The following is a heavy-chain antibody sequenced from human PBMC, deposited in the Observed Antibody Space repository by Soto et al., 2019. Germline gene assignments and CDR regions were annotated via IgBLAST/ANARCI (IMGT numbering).Heavy chain of an antibody. V-gene: IGHV4-59*01. CDR1: GGSISSYY. J-gene: IGHJ6*03. CDR2: IYYSGST. Sequence: SETLSLTCTVSGGSISSYYWSWIRQPPGKGLEWIGYIYYSGSTNYNPSLKSRVTISVDTSKNQFSLKLSSVTAADTAVYYCARVVATSQYYYYYYMDVWGKGTTVTVSS. CDR3: ARVVATSQYYYYYYMDV. D-gene: IGHD5-12*01.